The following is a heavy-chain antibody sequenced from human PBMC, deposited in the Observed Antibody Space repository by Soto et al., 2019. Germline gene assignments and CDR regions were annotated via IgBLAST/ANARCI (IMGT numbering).Heavy chain of an antibody. V-gene: IGHV1-69*08. CDR1: GGTFSSYT. Sequence: QVQLVQSGAEVKKPGSSVKVSCKASGGTFSSYTISWVRQAPGQGLEWMGRIIPILGIANYAQKFQGRVTITADKSTSTAYMELSSLRSEDTAVYYCAREVVEGAVRGRYYFDYWGQGTLVTVSS. CDR2: IIPILGIA. CDR3: AREVVEGAVRGRYYFDY. J-gene: IGHJ4*02. D-gene: IGHD3-16*01.